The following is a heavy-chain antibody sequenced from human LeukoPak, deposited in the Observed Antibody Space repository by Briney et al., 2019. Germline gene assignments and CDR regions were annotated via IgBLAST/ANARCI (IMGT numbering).Heavy chain of an antibody. CDR1: GFTFSSYA. CDR2: ISSSSSYI. Sequence: PGGSLRLSCAASGFTFSSYAMNWVRQAPGKGLEWVSSISSSSSYIYYADSVKGRFTISRDNAKNSLYLQMNSLRAEDTAVYYCAGWGRYDSIFRWFDPWGQGTLVTVSS. J-gene: IGHJ5*02. CDR3: AGWGRYDSIFRWFDP. V-gene: IGHV3-21*01. D-gene: IGHD3-22*01.